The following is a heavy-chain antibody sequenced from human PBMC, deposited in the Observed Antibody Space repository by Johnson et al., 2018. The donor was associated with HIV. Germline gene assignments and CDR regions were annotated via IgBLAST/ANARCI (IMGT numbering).Heavy chain of an antibody. J-gene: IGHJ3*02. CDR2: IRYDGSNK. CDR1: GFTFSSYG. Sequence: QMQLVESGGGLVQPGGSLRLSCAASGFTFSSYGMHWVRQAPGKGLEWVAFIRYDGSNKYYADSVKGRFTISRDNSKNTLYLQMNSLRAEDTAVYYCAKGLKLGSGDDAFDIWGQGTMVTVSS. CDR3: AKGLKLGSGDDAFDI. V-gene: IGHV3-30*02. D-gene: IGHD7-27*01.